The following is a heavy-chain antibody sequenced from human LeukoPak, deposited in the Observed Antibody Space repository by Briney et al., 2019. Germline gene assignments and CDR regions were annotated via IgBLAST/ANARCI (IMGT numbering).Heavy chain of an antibody. CDR3: AREVTMVRGVMEGRWFDP. V-gene: IGHV3-64*01. D-gene: IGHD3-10*01. CDR2: ISSNGGST. CDR1: GFTFSSYA. Sequence: GGSLRLSCAASGFTFSSYAMHWVRQAPGKGLEYVSAISSNGGSTYYANSAKGRFTISRDNSKNTLYLQMGSLRAEDMAVYYCAREVTMVRGVMEGRWFDPWGQGTLVTVSS. J-gene: IGHJ5*02.